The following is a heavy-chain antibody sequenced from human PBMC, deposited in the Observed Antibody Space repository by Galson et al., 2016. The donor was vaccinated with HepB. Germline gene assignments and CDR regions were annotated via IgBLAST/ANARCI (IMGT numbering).Heavy chain of an antibody. J-gene: IGHJ4*02. CDR3: APFRAVAALNY. Sequence: SLRLSCAVSGFTFSSYSMNWVRRAPGKGLEWVSSISGSSNYVYYADSVKGRFTISRDNAKNSLFLQMNSLRAEDTAVYYCAPFRAVAALNYLGQGTPVTVSS. D-gene: IGHD6-19*01. CDR2: ISGSSNYV. V-gene: IGHV3-21*01. CDR1: GFTFSSYS.